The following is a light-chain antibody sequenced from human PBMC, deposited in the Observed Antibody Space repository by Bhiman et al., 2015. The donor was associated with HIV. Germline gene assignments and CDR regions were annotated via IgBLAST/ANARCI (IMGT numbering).Light chain of an antibody. Sequence: QSALTQPASVSASPGQSITISCTGTSSDIGTYDLVSWYQQYPGKAPKLMIYDVTNWPSGVSNRFSGSKSGNTASLTISGLQPEDEAEYHCSSYTVSSPSVIFGGGTKLTVL. CDR1: SSDIGTYDL. CDR3: SSYTVSSPSVI. J-gene: IGLJ2*01. V-gene: IGLV2-14*02. CDR2: DVT.